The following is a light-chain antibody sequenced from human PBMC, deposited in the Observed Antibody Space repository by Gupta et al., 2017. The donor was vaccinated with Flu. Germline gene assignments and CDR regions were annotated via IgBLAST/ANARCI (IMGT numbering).Light chain of an antibody. CDR1: RAIDTR. J-gene: IGKJ4*01. CDR2: EAS. Sequence: MMTQSPATLSVSPGERLSLSCRASRAIDTRFAWYQQKPGHSPRLLIYEASTRATGVAARFSGSGSGTEFTLIVSTVQSEDSAVYFCQQYYMWPPLTFGGGTKVEI. CDR3: QQYYMWPPLT. V-gene: IGKV3-15*01.